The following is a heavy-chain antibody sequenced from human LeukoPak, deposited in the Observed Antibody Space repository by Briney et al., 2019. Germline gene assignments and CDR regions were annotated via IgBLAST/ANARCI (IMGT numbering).Heavy chain of an antibody. Sequence: ASVKVSCKASGYTFTSYGISWVRQAPGQGLEWMGWISAYNGNTNYAQKLQGRVTMTTDTSTSTAYMELRSLRSDDTAVYYCSLYYYDSSGSRQNDAFDIWGQGTMVTVSS. J-gene: IGHJ3*02. D-gene: IGHD3-22*01. CDR3: SLYYYDSSGSRQNDAFDI. CDR1: GYTFTSYG. V-gene: IGHV1-18*01. CDR2: ISAYNGNT.